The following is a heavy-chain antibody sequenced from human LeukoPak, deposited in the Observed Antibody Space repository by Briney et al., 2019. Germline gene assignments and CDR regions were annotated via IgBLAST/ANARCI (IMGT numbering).Heavy chain of an antibody. J-gene: IGHJ4*02. D-gene: IGHD2-21*02. CDR1: GYSFTSYY. CDR3: ARAPSWTAISWIGNY. CDR2: INPSGGST. V-gene: IGHV1-46*01. Sequence: ASVKVSCKASGYSFTSYYMHWVRQAPGRGLEWMGIINPSGGSTSYAQKFQGRVTMTRDTSTSTVYMELSSLRSEDTAVYYCARAPSWTAISWIGNYWGQGTLVTVSS.